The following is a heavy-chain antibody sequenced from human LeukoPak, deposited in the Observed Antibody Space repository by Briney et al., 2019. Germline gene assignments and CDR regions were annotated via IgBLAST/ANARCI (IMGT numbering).Heavy chain of an antibody. CDR1: GYIFTDYY. V-gene: IGHV1-2*02. D-gene: IGHD5-18*01. Sequence: VASVKVSCKASGYIFTDYYMHWVRQAPGQGLEWMGWINPNSGGTNYAQKFQGRVTMTRDTSISTAYMELSRLRSDDTAVYYCAREQIQLWLQLYYYYGMDVWGQGTTVTVSS. J-gene: IGHJ6*02. CDR3: AREQIQLWLQLYYYYGMDV. CDR2: INPNSGGT.